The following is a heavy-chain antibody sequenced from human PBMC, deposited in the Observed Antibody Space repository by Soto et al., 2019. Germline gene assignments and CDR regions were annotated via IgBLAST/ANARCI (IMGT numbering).Heavy chain of an antibody. V-gene: IGHV3-21*01. J-gene: IGHJ5*02. Sequence: GGSLRLSCAASGFTFSSYSMNWVRQAPGKGLEWVSSISRSSSYIYYADSVKGQFTISRDNAKNSLYLQMNSLRAEDTAVYYCARDLHDYVSFRFDPWGQGTLVTVSS. CDR2: ISRSSSYI. CDR3: ARDLHDYVSFRFDP. D-gene: IGHD3-16*01. CDR1: GFTFSSYS.